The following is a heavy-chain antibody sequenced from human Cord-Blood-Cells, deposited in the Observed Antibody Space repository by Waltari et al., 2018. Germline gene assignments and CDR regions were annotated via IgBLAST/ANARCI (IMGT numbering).Heavy chain of an antibody. D-gene: IGHD6-6*01. Sequence: EVQLVESGGGLVQPGGSLGLSCAASGFPLSSHWMSRGPQAPGKGLECVANIKQDGSEKYYVDSVKGRFTISRDNAKNSLYLQMNSLRAEDTAVYYCARDGIAARRRGFDYWGQGTLVTVSS. V-gene: IGHV3-7*01. CDR3: ARDGIAARRRGFDY. CDR2: IKQDGSEK. CDR1: GFPLSSHW. J-gene: IGHJ4*02.